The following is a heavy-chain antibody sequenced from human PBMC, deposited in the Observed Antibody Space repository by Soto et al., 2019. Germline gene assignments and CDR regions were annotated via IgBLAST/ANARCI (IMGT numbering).Heavy chain of an antibody. CDR2: IYSGGST. D-gene: IGHD5-18*01. CDR3: ARARGYSYGSGMDV. J-gene: IGHJ6*02. V-gene: IGHV3-53*01. CDR1: GFTVSSNY. Sequence: SGGSLRLSCAASGFTVSSNYMSWVRQAPGKGLEWVSVIYSGGSTCYADSVKGRFTISRDNSKNTLYLQMNSLRAEDTAVYYCARARGYSYGSGMDVWGQGTTVTVSS.